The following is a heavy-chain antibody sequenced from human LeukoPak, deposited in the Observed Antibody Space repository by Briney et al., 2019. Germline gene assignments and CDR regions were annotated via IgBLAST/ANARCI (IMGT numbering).Heavy chain of an antibody. J-gene: IGHJ5*02. CDR1: GGSISSYY. CDR2: IYYSGST. V-gene: IGHV4-59*01. Sequence: SETLSLTCTVSGGSISSYYWSWIRQPPGKGLEWIGYIYYSGSTNYNPSLKSRVTISVDTSKNQFSLKLGSVTAADTADYYCARGGWIGYCSSTSCLRFDPWGQGILVTVSS. CDR3: ARGGWIGYCSSTSCLRFDP. D-gene: IGHD2-2*01.